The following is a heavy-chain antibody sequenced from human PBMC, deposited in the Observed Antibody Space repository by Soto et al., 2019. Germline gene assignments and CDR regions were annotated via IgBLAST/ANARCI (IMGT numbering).Heavy chain of an antibody. CDR1: GFTVTNYG. CDR3: AKVGDVYNSFFDY. V-gene: IGHV3-30*18. CDR2: ISNDGNRI. Sequence: QVHLVESGGGVVQPGRSLRLSCAASGFTVTNYGMHWVRQAPGQGLEWVAVISNDGNRIYYVDSVKGRFTISRDISKNTLYLQMNSLRAEDTAVYYCAKVGDVYNSFFDYWGQGALVTVSS. J-gene: IGHJ4*02. D-gene: IGHD1-1*01.